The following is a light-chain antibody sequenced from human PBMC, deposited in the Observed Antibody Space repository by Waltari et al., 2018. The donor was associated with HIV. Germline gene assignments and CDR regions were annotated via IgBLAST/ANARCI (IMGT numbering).Light chain of an antibody. CDR2: GTS. V-gene: IGKV3-15*01. CDR1: HRVTTN. CDR3: QQYNTWPQT. Sequence: DIEMTQSPATLSVSTGERVTLSCRANHRVTTNLAWYQQKPGQAPRLLIYGTSTRATVCPGRFTGGGSGTEFTLTISSLQAEDFAVYYCQQYNTWPQTFGQGTRVDI. J-gene: IGKJ1*01.